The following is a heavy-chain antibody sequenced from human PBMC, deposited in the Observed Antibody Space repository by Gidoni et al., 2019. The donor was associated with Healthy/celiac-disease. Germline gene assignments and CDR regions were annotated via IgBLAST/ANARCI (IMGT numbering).Heavy chain of an antibody. D-gene: IGHD2-15*01. CDR2: ISAYNGNT. J-gene: IGHJ3*02. CDR3: ARDIVVVVAATFVDAFDI. V-gene: IGHV1-18*01. Sequence: QVQLVQSGAEVKKPGASVKVSCKASGYTFTSYGISWVRQAPGQGLEWMGWISAYNGNTNYAQKLQGRVTMTTDTSTSTAYMGLRSLRSDDTAVYYCARDIVVVVAATFVDAFDIWGQGTMVTVSS. CDR1: GYTFTSYG.